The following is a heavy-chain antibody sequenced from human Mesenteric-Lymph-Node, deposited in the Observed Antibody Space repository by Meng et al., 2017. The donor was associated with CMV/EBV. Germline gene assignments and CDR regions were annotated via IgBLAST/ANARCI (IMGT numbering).Heavy chain of an antibody. CDR3: GGDDLDY. V-gene: IGHV1-69*04. CDR2: IIPIFGIA. Sequence: VRVSWKASGGTVSKYGINGVRQAPGQGLEWMGRIIPIFGIANYAQKFQGRVTITADKSTTTAYMELSSLRSEDTAVYYCGGDDLDYWGQGTLVTVSS. CDR1: GGTVSKYG. J-gene: IGHJ4*02.